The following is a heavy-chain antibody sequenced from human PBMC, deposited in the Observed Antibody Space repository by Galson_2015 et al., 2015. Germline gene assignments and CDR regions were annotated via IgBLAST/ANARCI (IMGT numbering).Heavy chain of an antibody. D-gene: IGHD1-26*01. Sequence: SLRLSCAASGFTFSSYTISWVRQAPGKGLEWVSYISSSSATIYYADSVKGRFTISRDNAKNSLYLQMNSLRDEDTAVYYCARDPWRPSYKVLYFDYWGQGTLVTVSS. CDR3: ARDPWRPSYKVLYFDY. V-gene: IGHV3-48*02. CDR2: ISSSSATI. CDR1: GFTFSSYT. J-gene: IGHJ4*02.